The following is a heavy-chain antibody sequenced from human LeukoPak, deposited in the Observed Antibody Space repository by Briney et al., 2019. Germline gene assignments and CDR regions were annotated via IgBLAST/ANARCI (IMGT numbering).Heavy chain of an antibody. Sequence: PSETLSLTCTVSGGSISSYYWSWIRQPPGKGLEWIGYIYYSGSTNYNPSLKSRVTISVDTSKNQFSLKLSSVTAADTAVYYCARVSYSSSPGDYYYYYMDVWGKGTTVTVSS. CDR2: IYYSGST. CDR3: ARVSYSSSPGDYYYYYMDV. CDR1: GGSISSYY. J-gene: IGHJ6*03. D-gene: IGHD6-6*01. V-gene: IGHV4-59*08.